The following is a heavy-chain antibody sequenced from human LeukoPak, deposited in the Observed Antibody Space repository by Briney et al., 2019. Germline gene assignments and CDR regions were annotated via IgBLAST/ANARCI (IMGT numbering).Heavy chain of an antibody. CDR1: GYNFSRYW. V-gene: IGHV5-51*01. CDR3: ARQGTMDV. CDR2: IYPGDSDT. J-gene: IGHJ6*02. Sequence: GESLKISFKGSGYNFSRYWIVWVRQMPGKGLEWMGIIYPGDSDTRYSPSFQGQVTISADKSINTAYLQWSSLNSSDSAIYYCARQGTMDVWGQGTTVTVSS.